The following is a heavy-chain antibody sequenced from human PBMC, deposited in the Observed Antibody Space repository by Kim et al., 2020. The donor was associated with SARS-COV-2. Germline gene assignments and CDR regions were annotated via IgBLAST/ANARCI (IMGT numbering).Heavy chain of an antibody. D-gene: IGHD2-15*01. CDR2: GDT. V-gene: IGHV1-2*02. J-gene: IGHJ4*02. Sequence: GDTNDPQKFQGRVTMTRETSISTVYLELTRLGSDDTAVYYCARSSLLDFDYWGQGTLVTVSS. CDR3: ARSSLLDFDY.